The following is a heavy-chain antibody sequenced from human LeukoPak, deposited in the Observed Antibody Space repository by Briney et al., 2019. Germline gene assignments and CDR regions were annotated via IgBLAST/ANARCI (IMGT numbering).Heavy chain of an antibody. J-gene: IGHJ6*03. Sequence: PGGSLRLSCAASGFTSSSYWMHWVRQAPGKGLVWVSRINTDGSSTSYADSVKGRFTISRDNAKNTLYLQMNSLRAEDTAVYYCQTTVYPPCYYYMDVWGKGTTVTVSS. CDR3: QTTVYPPCYYYMDV. V-gene: IGHV3-74*01. CDR1: GFTSSSYW. D-gene: IGHD4-11*01. CDR2: INTDGSST.